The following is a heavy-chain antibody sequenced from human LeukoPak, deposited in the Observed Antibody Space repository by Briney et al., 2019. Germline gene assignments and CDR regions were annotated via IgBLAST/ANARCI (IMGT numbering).Heavy chain of an antibody. CDR3: ARDGDY. V-gene: IGHV5-51*01. CDR1: GYSFTNYW. CDR2: IYPGDSDT. J-gene: IGHJ4*02. Sequence: GESLKISCKGYGYSFTNYWIGCVRQMPGKGLEWMRIIYPGDSDTRYSPSFQGQVTISADKSTSTAYLQWSSLKASDTAMYYCARDGDYWGQGTLVTVSP.